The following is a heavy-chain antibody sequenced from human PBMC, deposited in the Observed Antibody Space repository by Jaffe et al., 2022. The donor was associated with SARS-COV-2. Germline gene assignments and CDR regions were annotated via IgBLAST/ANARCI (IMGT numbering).Heavy chain of an antibody. Sequence: QLQESGPGLVRPSETLSLTCTVSGGSIDTGDYYWAWIRQPPGKGLEWIGSVYYDGSNYSSPSLKGRVNVAVDTSKGQIFLTMTSVTAADTAVYYCARQGQGAYFDPWGQGTLVGVSS. CDR2: VYYDGSN. CDR1: GGSIDTGDYY. V-gene: IGHV4-39*01. J-gene: IGHJ5*02. CDR3: ARQGQGAYFDP.